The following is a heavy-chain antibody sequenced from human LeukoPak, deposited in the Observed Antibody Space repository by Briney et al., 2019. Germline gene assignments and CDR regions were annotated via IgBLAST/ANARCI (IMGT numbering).Heavy chain of an antibody. CDR3: ARETALVRGVIITSPYFDY. D-gene: IGHD3-10*01. J-gene: IGHJ4*02. Sequence: WXRQAPGXGVEWMGWINPNSGGTNYAQKFQGRVTMTRDTSISTAYMELSRLRSDDTAVYYCARETALVRGVIITSPYFDYWGQGTLVTVSS. CDR2: INPNSGGT. V-gene: IGHV1-2*02.